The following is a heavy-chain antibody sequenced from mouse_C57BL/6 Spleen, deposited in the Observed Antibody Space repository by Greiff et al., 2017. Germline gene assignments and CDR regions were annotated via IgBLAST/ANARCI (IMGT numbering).Heavy chain of an antibody. CDR1: GYSITSGYY. J-gene: IGHJ4*01. Sequence: VQLKQSGPGLVKPSQSLSLTCSVTGYSITSGYYWNWIRQCPGNTLEWMGYVSYDGSNNYNHSLKNRISITRDTSENQFFLKLKSVTTEDTATYFCAIAYYSNYDYYAMDYWGQGTSVTVSS. V-gene: IGHV3-6*01. CDR2: VSYDGSN. CDR3: AIAYYSNYDYYAMDY. D-gene: IGHD2-5*01.